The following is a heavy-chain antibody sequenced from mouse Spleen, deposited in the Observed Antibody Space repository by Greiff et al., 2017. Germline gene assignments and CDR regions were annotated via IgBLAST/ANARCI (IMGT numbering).Heavy chain of an antibody. D-gene: IGHD1-2*01. Sequence: EVNVVESGGGLVKPGGSLKLSCAASGFTFSSYAMSWVRQSPEKRLEWVAEISSGGSYTYYPDTVTGRFTISRDNAKNTLYLEMSSLRSEDTAMYYCARDYYGLSYYAMDYWGQGTSVTVSS. CDR1: GFTFSSYA. J-gene: IGHJ4*01. CDR3: ARDYYGLSYYAMDY. V-gene: IGHV5-9-4*01. CDR2: ISSGGSYT.